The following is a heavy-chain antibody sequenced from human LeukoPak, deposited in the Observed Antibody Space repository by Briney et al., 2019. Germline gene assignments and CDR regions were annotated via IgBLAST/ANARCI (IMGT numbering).Heavy chain of an antibody. J-gene: IGHJ4*02. Sequence: GGSLRLSCAASGFIFSSHGMHWVRQAPGKGLEWVAFIRHDGSNKNYADSVKGRFTISGDDSKNTVYLQINSLRAEDTAVYYCAKDWDFWSALDYWGQGTLVAVSS. D-gene: IGHD3-3*01. CDR1: GFIFSSHG. CDR2: IRHDGSNK. V-gene: IGHV3-30*02. CDR3: AKDWDFWSALDY.